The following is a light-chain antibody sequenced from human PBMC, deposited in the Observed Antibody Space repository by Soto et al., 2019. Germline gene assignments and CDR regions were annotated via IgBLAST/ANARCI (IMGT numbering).Light chain of an antibody. CDR3: SSYSSTALV. CDR2: EVR. CDR1: SSDVGGHDY. Sequence: QSALTQPASVSGSPGQSITISCTGTSSDVGGHDYVSWYQQHPGKAPKLIIYEVRNRPSAVSTRFSGARSGNTASLTISGLEAEGEVDYYCSSYSSTALVFGSGTKLNV. V-gene: IGLV2-14*01. J-gene: IGLJ1*01.